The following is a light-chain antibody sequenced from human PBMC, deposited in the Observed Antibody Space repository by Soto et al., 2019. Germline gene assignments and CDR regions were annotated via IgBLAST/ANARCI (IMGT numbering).Light chain of an antibody. CDR3: SSYTSGSTPWV. CDR2: EVS. Sequence: QSALTQPPSASGSPGQSVTISCTGTSSDVGGYNYVSWYQQHPDKVPKLMIYEVSKRPSGVSNRFSGSKSGNTASLTISGLQAEDEANYYCSSYTSGSTPWVFGGGTKLTVL. V-gene: IGLV2-14*01. CDR1: SSDVGGYNY. J-gene: IGLJ3*02.